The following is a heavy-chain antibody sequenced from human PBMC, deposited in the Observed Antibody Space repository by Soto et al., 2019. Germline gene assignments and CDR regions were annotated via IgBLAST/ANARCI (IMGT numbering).Heavy chain of an antibody. D-gene: IGHD6-19*01. CDR3: ANLRSGWLDY. CDR2: INTDGSVA. CDR1: GLTFRSYW. V-gene: IGHV3-74*03. J-gene: IGHJ4*02. Sequence: PGGSLRLSCAASGLTFRSYWMHWVRQAPGKGLVWVSRINTDGSVAMYVDSVKGRFTISRDNAKNSLYLQMNSLRDEDTAVYYCANLRSGWLDYWGLGTLVTVSS.